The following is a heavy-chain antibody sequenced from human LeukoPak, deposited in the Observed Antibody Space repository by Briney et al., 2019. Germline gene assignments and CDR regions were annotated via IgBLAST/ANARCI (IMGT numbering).Heavy chain of an antibody. V-gene: IGHV3-7*01. CDR2: TNQDGSGK. CDR1: GFTFSSYW. Sequence: PGGSLRLSCVASGFTFSSYWMAWVRQAPGKGLEWVANTNQDGSGKYYVDSVRGRFTISRDNAKSSLYLQMNSLRAEDTAVYYCAGVPADHWGQGTLVTVSS. J-gene: IGHJ4*02. CDR3: AGVPADH.